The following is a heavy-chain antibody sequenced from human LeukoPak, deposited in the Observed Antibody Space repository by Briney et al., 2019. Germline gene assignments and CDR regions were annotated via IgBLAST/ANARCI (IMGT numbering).Heavy chain of an antibody. CDR1: GGSISSYY. CDR3: ARTLEKYYDFWSGSYAFDI. V-gene: IGHV4-59*08. D-gene: IGHD3-3*01. CDR2: IYYSGGT. Sequence: SETLSLTCTVSGGSISSYYWSWIRQPPGKGLEWIGYIYYSGGTNYNPSLKGRVTISVDTSKNQFSLKLSSVTAADTAVYYCARTLEKYYDFWSGSYAFDIWGQGTMVTVSS. J-gene: IGHJ3*02.